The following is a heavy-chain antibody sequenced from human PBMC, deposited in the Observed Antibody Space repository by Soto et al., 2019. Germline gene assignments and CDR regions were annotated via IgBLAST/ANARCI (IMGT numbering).Heavy chain of an antibody. CDR3: ARDWWEEPAGKATVSKLFS. J-gene: IGHJ5*02. D-gene: IGHD6-13*01. Sequence: SLRLSCTASGLAFSNYGIHWVRQAPGRGLEWVAVIWSDGTKKFYAGSVRGRFTISRDNSKNTIYLQMNSLRAEDTAVYYCARDWWEEPAGKATVSKLFSWGQGTLVGVSA. CDR2: IWSDGTKK. CDR1: GLAFSNYG. V-gene: IGHV3-33*01.